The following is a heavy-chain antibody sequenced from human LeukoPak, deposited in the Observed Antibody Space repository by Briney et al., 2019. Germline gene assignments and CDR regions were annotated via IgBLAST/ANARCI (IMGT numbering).Heavy chain of an antibody. Sequence: SVKVSCKASGGTFSSYATSWVRQAPGQGLEWMGRIIPILGIANYAQKFQGRVTITADKSTSTAYMELSSLRSEDTAVYYCARDFWSGYRYYFDYWGQGTLVTVSS. J-gene: IGHJ4*02. CDR3: ARDFWSGYRYYFDY. D-gene: IGHD3-3*01. CDR1: GGTFSSYA. CDR2: IIPILGIA. V-gene: IGHV1-69*04.